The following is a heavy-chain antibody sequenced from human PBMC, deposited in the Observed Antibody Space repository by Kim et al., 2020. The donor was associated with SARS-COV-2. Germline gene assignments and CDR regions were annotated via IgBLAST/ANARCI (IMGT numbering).Heavy chain of an antibody. Sequence: GGSLRLSCAASGFTFSSYAMSWVRQAPGKGLEWVSAISGSGGSTYYADSVKGRFTISRDNSKNTLYLQMNSLRAEDRAVYYCAKELGYCSSTSCYGLPAPRTYFDYWGQGPLVTVSS. CDR3: AKELGYCSSTSCYGLPAPRTYFDY. J-gene: IGHJ4*02. CDR2: ISGSGGST. CDR1: GFTFSSYA. V-gene: IGHV3-23*01. D-gene: IGHD2-2*01.